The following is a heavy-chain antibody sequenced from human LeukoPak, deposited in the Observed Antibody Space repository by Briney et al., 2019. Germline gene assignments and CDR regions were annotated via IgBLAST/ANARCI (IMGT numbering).Heavy chain of an antibody. CDR2: IYHSGST. Sequence: SGTLSLTCAVSGGAISSSNWWSWVRQPPGKGLEWIGEIYHSGSTNYNPSLKSRVTISVDKSKNQFSLKLSSVTAADTAVYYCARAAGEYYYYGMDVWGKGTTVTVSS. V-gene: IGHV4-4*02. CDR1: GGAISSSNW. CDR3: ARAAGEYYYYGMDV. D-gene: IGHD3-10*01. J-gene: IGHJ6*04.